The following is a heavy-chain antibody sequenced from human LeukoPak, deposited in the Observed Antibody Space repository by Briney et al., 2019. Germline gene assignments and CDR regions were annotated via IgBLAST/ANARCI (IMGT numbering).Heavy chain of an antibody. D-gene: IGHD1-26*01. Sequence: PGRSLRLSCTASGFTLSDYAFHWVRQAPGKGLEWVANIKQDGSEKYCVDSVKGRFTISRDNAKNSLYLQMNSLRAEDTAVYYCARDSRTIVGATFAEYFQHWGQGTLVTVSS. CDR3: ARDSRTIVGATFAEYFQH. CDR2: IKQDGSEK. V-gene: IGHV3-7*03. J-gene: IGHJ1*01. CDR1: GFTLSDYA.